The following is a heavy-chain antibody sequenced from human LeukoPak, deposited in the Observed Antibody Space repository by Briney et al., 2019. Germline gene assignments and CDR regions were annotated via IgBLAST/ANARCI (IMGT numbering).Heavy chain of an antibody. J-gene: IGHJ4*02. CDR1: GFTFSSYW. Sequence: GGSLRLSCVASGFTFSSYWMSWVRQAPGKGLEWVANIKQDGSEKYYVDSVKGRFTISRDNAKNTVYLQMNSLRADDTAVYYCARDRAPDYWGQGTLVTVSS. V-gene: IGHV3-7*01. CDR3: ARDRAPDY. CDR2: IKQDGSEK.